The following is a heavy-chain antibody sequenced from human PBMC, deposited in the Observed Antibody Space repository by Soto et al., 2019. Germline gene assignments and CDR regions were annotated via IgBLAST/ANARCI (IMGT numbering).Heavy chain of an antibody. V-gene: IGHV4-59*01. CDR2: IHYSGST. CDR1: GGSISSYY. CDR3: ARGGVAARKGRWFDP. D-gene: IGHD6-25*01. Sequence: SATLSLTCTFSGGSISSYYWGWIRQPPGKGLEWIGYIHYSGSTNYNPSLRSRVTISVDTPKNQFSLKVNSMTAADTAIYYCARGGVAARKGRWFDPWGQGTLVTGSS. J-gene: IGHJ5*02.